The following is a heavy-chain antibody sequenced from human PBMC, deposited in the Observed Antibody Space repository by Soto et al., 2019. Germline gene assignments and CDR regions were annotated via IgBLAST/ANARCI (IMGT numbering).Heavy chain of an antibody. CDR1: GGTFSSYA. CDR3: ARPYYDSSGYYPTYYFDY. V-gene: IGHV1-69*13. D-gene: IGHD3-22*01. J-gene: IGHJ4*02. CDR2: IIPIFGTA. Sequence: SVKVSCKASGGTFSSYAISWVRQAPGQGLEWMGGIIPIFGTANYARKFQGRVTITADESTSTAYMELSSLRSEDTAVYYCARPYYDSSGYYPTYYFDYWGQGTLVTVSS.